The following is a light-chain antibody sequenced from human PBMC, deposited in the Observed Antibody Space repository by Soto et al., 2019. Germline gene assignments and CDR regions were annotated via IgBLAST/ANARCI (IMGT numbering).Light chain of an antibody. J-gene: IGKJ4*01. CDR2: DAS. CDR3: QQRSNWPST. V-gene: IGKV3-11*01. Sequence: EIVLTQSPATLSLSPGNRATLSCRASQSVSAYLAWYQQKPGQAPRLLIYDASNRATGIPARFSGSGSGTDFTLTITSLEPEDFEVYYCQQRSNWPSTCGGGTKVEI. CDR1: QSVSAY.